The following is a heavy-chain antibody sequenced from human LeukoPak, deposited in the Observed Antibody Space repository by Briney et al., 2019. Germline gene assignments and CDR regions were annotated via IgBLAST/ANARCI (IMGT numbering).Heavy chain of an antibody. CDR2: ISYDGSNK. Sequence: GGSLRLSCAASGFTFSSYAMSWVRQAPGKGLEWVAVISYDGSNKYYADSVKGRFTISRDNSKNTLYLQMNSLRAEDTAVYYCAKDILRATLDYWGQGTLVTVSS. CDR1: GFTFSSYA. J-gene: IGHJ4*02. D-gene: IGHD1-26*01. V-gene: IGHV3-30*18. CDR3: AKDILRATLDY.